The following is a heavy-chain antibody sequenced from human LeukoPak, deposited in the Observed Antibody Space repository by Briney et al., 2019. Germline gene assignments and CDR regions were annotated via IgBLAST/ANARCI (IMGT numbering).Heavy chain of an antibody. J-gene: IGHJ4*02. CDR3: ARAGADAVGELLLRYFDY. CDR2: IYYSGST. D-gene: IGHD3-10*01. CDR1: GGSISSSSYY. V-gene: IGHV4-39*07. Sequence: SETLSLTCTVSGGSISSSSYYWGWIRQPPGKGLEWIGSIYYSGSTYYNPSLKSRVTISVDTSKNQFSLKLSSVTAADTAVYYCARAGADAVGELLLRYFDYWGQGTLVTVSS.